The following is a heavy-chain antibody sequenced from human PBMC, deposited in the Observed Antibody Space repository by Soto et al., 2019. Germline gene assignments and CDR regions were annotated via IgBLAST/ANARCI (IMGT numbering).Heavy chain of an antibody. CDR3: ARDLFGEDGAGYFDY. Sequence: QVHLVQSGVEVKKPGASVKVSCKASGYSFSTYGISWVRQAPGQGLEWMGWISGLNGNTNYAQNLQGRVTMTTDTSTSTAYMELRNLGFDDTAMYYCARDLFGEDGAGYFDYWGQGTLVTVSS. J-gene: IGHJ4*02. CDR2: ISGLNGNT. V-gene: IGHV1-18*01. D-gene: IGHD3-10*01. CDR1: GYSFSTYG.